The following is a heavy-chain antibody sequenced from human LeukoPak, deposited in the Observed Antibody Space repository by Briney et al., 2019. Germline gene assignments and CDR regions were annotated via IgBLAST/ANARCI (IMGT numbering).Heavy chain of an antibody. D-gene: IGHD3-22*01. Sequence: SGTLSLTCTVSGGSISSSSYYWAGFPRPPGRGLKGFGGSFYGGSTYYNPSLKSRVTISVDTSKNQFSLKLSSVTAADTAVYYCARNYYDSSGYYSDSYYFDYWGQGTLVTVSS. CDR3: ARNYYDSSGYYSDSYYFDY. CDR1: GGSISSSSYY. J-gene: IGHJ4*02. V-gene: IGHV4-39*01. CDR2: SFYGGST.